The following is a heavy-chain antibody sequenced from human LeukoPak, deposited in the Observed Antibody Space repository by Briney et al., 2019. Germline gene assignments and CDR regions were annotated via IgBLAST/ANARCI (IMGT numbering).Heavy chain of an antibody. D-gene: IGHD5-12*01. J-gene: IGHJ4*02. CDR3: AREGMAAIDY. CDR2: IYYSGST. CDR1: GYSISGGYY. V-gene: IGHV4-38-2*02. Sequence: SETLSLTCTVSGYSISGGYYWGWIRQPPGKGLEWIGSIYYSGSTYYNPSLKSRVTITVDTSKNQFSLKLSSVTAADTAVYYCAREGMAAIDYWGQGTLVTVSS.